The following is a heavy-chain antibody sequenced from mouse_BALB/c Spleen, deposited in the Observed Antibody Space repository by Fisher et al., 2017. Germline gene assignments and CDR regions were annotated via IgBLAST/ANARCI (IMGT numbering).Heavy chain of an antibody. Sequence: AKFKGKATLTADTSSSTAYMQLSSLTSEDSAIYYCARFDYAYAMDYWGQGTSVTVSS. D-gene: IGHD2-4*01. CDR3: ARFDYAYAMDY. J-gene: IGHJ4*01. V-gene: IGHV1-63*02.